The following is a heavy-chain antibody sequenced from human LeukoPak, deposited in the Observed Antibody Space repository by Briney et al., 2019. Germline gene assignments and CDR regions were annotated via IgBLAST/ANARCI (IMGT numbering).Heavy chain of an antibody. Sequence: GGSLRLSCAASGFTFSSYGMHWVRQAPGKGLEWVAVISYDGSNKYYADSVKGRFTISRDNSKNTLYLQMNSLRAEDTAVYYCAKDGLKGSGREGMDVWGQGTTVTVSS. CDR3: AKDGLKGSGREGMDV. CDR2: ISYDGSNK. CDR1: GFTFSSYG. V-gene: IGHV3-30*18. D-gene: IGHD3-10*01. J-gene: IGHJ6*02.